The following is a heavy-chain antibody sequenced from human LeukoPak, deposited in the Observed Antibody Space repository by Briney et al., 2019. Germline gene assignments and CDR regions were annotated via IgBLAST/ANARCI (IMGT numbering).Heavy chain of an antibody. V-gene: IGHV3-53*01. CDR1: GFTVSSNY. D-gene: IGHD2-15*01. J-gene: IGHJ6*02. Sequence: GGTLRLSCAVSGFTVSSNYMSWVREAPGKGLEWVSVIYSGGSTYYTASAKGRFTISRDNSKNTLYLQMNSLRAEDTVVYYCARELGYCSGASCYFKYYGMDVWGQGTTVTVFS. CDR2: IYSGGST. CDR3: ARELGYCSGASCYFKYYGMDV.